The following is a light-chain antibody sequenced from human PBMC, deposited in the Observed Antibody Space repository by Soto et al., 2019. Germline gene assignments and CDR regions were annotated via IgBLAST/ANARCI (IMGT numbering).Light chain of an antibody. V-gene: IGLV1-51*01. CDR3: GTWDNSLTSVL. CDR1: SSNIGNHN. CDR2: DNS. J-gene: IGLJ2*01. Sequence: QPVLAQPPSVSAAPGQKVTISCSGTSSNIGNHNVSWYQQLPGTAPKLLIYDNSKRPSGIPDRFSGSKSGTSATLGITGLQTGDEADYHCGTWDNSLTSVLFGGGTQLTVL.